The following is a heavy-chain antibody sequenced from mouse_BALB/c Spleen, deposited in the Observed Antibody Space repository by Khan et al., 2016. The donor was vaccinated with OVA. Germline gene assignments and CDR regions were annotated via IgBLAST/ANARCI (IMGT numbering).Heavy chain of an antibody. CDR2: ISYSGNT. J-gene: IGHJ2*01. CDR3: ARICGGDFDY. V-gene: IGHV3-2*02. Sequence: EVQLQQSGPGLVKPSQSLSLTCTVTGYSITSDYAWNWIRQFPGNKLEWLGFISYSGNTNYNPSLKSRISITRDTSKNQFFLQLNSVTTEDTATYYGARICGGDFDYWGQGTTLTVSS. CDR1: GYSITSDYA.